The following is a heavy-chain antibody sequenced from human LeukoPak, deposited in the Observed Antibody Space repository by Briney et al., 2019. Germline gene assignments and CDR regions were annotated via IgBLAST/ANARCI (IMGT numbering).Heavy chain of an antibody. J-gene: IGHJ6*03. D-gene: IGHD6-13*01. CDR1: GGSISSYD. CDR2: IDTSGTT. CDR3: ARLLLGAAAGTNYYYMDV. V-gene: IGHV4-4*09. Sequence: SETLSLTCTVSGGSISSYDLSWIRQPPGKGLEGSGYIDTSGTTNYNPSLKSRATISVDTSKNQSSLKLSSVTAADTAVYYCARLLLGAAAGTNYYYMDVWGKGTTVTVSS.